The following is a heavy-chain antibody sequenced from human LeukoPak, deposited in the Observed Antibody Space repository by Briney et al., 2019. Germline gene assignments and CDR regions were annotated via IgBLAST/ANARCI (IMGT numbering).Heavy chain of an antibody. CDR1: GFAVSTNY. CDR3: ARDQRSESYYPWGWFDP. CDR2: IYSDGST. D-gene: IGHD1-26*01. Sequence: GGSLRLSCAASGFAVSTNYLSWVRQAPGKGPEWVSVIYSDGSTYYTDSVKGRFTISRDNSKNTLYLQVNSLRPEDTAVYYCARDQRSESYYPWGWFDPWGQGTLVTVSS. V-gene: IGHV3-66*02. J-gene: IGHJ5*02.